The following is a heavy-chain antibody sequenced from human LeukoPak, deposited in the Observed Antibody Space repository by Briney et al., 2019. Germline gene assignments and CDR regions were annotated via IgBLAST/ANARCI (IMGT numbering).Heavy chain of an antibody. CDR2: MNPNSGNT. CDR1: GYTFTSYD. CDR3: ARVELAAAGIAFDV. D-gene: IGHD6-13*01. V-gene: IGHV1-8*01. J-gene: IGHJ3*01. Sequence: ASVKFSCNASGYTFTSYDINWVRQATGQGLEWMGWMNPNSGNTGYAQKFQGRVTMTRNTSISTAYMELSSLRSEDTAVYYCARVELAAAGIAFDVWGQGTMVTVSS.